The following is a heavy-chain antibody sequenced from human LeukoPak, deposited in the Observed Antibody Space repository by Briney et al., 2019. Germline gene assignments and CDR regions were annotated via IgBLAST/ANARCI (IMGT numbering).Heavy chain of an antibody. D-gene: IGHD2-8*02. CDR3: AKDVCTSPMCLLYCHP. Sequence: PGGSLRLSCTTSGFALSNYAVIWVRQAPGKGPEWVSGISGFNTYYADSVKGRFTIFRDNSKNVLSVQMDRLRAEDTPVYFCAKDVCTSPMCLLYCHPWGKG. CDR2: ISGFNT. J-gene: IGHJ5*02. V-gene: IGHV3-23*01. CDR1: GFALSNYA.